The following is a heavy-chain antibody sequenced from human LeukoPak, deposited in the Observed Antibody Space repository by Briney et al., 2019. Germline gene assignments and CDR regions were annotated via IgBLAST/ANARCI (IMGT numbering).Heavy chain of an antibody. V-gene: IGHV4-34*01. Sequence: PSETLSLTCSVYGGSFSGYYWSWIRQPPGKGLEWIGEIHHSGSTKYNPSLKSRVTISVHTSKNQFSLKLSSVTAADTAVYYCARSRGWLQSHPLGYWGQGTLVAVSS. J-gene: IGHJ4*02. CDR2: IHHSGST. CDR3: ARSRGWLQSHPLGY. D-gene: IGHD5-24*01. CDR1: GGSFSGYY.